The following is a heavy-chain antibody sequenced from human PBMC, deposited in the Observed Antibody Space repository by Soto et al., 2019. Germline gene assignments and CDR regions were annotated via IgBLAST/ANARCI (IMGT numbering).Heavy chain of an antibody. J-gene: IGHJ4*02. CDR2: IKSKTDGGTT. Sequence: PGGSLRLSCAASGFTFSNAWMNWVRQAPGKGLEWVGRIKSKTDGGTTDYAAPVKGRFTISRDDSKNTLYLQMNSLKTEDTAVYYCTTAPWPITMIVDYWGQGTLVTVSS. CDR3: TTAPWPITMIVDY. V-gene: IGHV3-15*07. D-gene: IGHD3-22*01. CDR1: GFTFSNAW.